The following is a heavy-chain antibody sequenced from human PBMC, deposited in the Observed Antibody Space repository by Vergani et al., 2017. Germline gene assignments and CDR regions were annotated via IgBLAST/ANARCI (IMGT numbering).Heavy chain of an antibody. V-gene: IGHV3-30*18. D-gene: IGHD4-17*01. Sequence: QVQLVESGGGVVQPGRSLRLSCAASGFTFSSYGMHWVRQAPGKGLEWVAVISYDGSNKYYADSVKGRFTISRDNSKNTLYLQMNSLRAEDTAVYYCAKEIYGGYGDYAEGAYYYYGMDVWGQGP. CDR2: ISYDGSNK. CDR1: GFTFSSYG. CDR3: AKEIYGGYGDYAEGAYYYYGMDV. J-gene: IGHJ6*02.